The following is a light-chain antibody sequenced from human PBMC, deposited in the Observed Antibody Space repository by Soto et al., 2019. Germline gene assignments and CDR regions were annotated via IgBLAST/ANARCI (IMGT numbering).Light chain of an antibody. J-gene: IGKJ1*01. Sequence: DIQMTQSPSSLSASVGERVTITCRASLGIRNYLAWYQQKPGKVPQLLIYGASTLQSGVPSRFSGSGSGTDFTLTISSLQPEDFATYYCQQSYSTPTFGQGTKVDIK. CDR2: GAS. CDR1: LGIRNY. V-gene: IGKV1-27*01. CDR3: QQSYSTPT.